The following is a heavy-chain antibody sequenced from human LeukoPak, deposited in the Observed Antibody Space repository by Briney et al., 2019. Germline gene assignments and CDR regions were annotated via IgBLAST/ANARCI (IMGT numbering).Heavy chain of an antibody. CDR3: AKDTDVSGYSFDY. J-gene: IGHJ4*02. CDR1: GFIFDDYA. CDR2: ISWDGGST. Sequence: GGSLRLSCAASGFIFDDYAMHWVRQAPGKGLEWVSLISWDGGSTYYADSVKGRFTISRDNSKNSLYLQMNSLRAEDTAFYYCAKDTDVSGYSFDYWGQGTLVTVSS. V-gene: IGHV3-43D*03. D-gene: IGHD3-22*01.